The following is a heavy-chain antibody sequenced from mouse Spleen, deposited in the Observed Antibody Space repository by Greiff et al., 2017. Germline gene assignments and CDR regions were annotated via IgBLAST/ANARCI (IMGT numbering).Heavy chain of an antibody. V-gene: IGHV5-17*01. CDR1: GFTFSDYG. Sequence: EVMLVESGGGLVKPGGSLKLSCAASGFTFSDYGMHWVRQAPEKGLEWVAYISSGSSTIYYADTVKGRFTISRDNAKNTLFLQMTSLRSEDTAMYYCARDFLGAMDYWGQGTSVTVSS. J-gene: IGHJ4*01. CDR2: ISSGSSTI. CDR3: ARDFLGAMDY.